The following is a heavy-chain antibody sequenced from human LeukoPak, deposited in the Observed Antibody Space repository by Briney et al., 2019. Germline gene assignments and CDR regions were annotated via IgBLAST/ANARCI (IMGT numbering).Heavy chain of an antibody. Sequence: GGSLRLSCAASGFTFDDYGMSWVRQAPGKGLEWVSGIIWNGGSTGYADSVKGRFTISRDNAKNSLYLQMNSLRAEDTALYYCARDSVTGTKGGNDAFDIWGQGTMVTVSS. CDR1: GFTFDDYG. CDR2: IIWNGGST. D-gene: IGHD1-7*01. V-gene: IGHV3-20*04. J-gene: IGHJ3*02. CDR3: ARDSVTGTKGGNDAFDI.